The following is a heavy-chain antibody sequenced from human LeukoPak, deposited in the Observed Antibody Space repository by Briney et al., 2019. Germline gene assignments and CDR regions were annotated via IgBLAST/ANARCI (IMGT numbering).Heavy chain of an antibody. CDR1: GGSFSGYY. J-gene: IGHJ5*02. Sequence: SETLSLTCAVYGGSFSGYYWSWIRQPPGKGLEWIGEINHSGSTNYNPSLKSRVTMSVDTSKNQFSLKLSSVTAADTAVYYCARVLAAAGNNWFDPWGQGTLVTVSS. V-gene: IGHV4-34*01. CDR3: ARVLAAAGNNWFDP. D-gene: IGHD6-13*01. CDR2: INHSGST.